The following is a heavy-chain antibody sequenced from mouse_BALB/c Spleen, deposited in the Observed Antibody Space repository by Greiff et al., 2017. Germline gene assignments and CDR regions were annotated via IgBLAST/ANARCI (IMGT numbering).Heavy chain of an antibody. J-gene: IGHJ4*01. CDR2: ISDGGSYT. Sequence: DVQLVESGGGLVKPGGSLKLSCAASGFTFSDYYMYWVRQTPEKRLEWVATISDGGSYTYYPDSVKGRFTISRDNAKNNLYLQMSSLKSEDTAMYYCARALTGTDYAMDYWGQGTSVTVSS. CDR3: ARALTGTDYAMDY. D-gene: IGHD4-1*01. V-gene: IGHV5-4*02. CDR1: GFTFSDYY.